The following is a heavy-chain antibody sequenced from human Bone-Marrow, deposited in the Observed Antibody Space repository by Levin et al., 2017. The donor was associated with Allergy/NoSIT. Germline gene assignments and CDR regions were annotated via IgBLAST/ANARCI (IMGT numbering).Heavy chain of an antibody. D-gene: IGHD3-10*01. CDR2: ISGSGGST. J-gene: IGHJ5*02. CDR3: ARDRLWFGELGGLFDP. Sequence: GESLKISCAASGFTFSTYAMSWVRQAPGKGLEWVSAISGSGGSTYYADSVKGGFTISRDNSKNTLYLQMNSLRADDTAVYYCARDRLWFGELGGLFDPWGQGTLVTVSS. CDR1: GFTFSTYA. V-gene: IGHV3-23*01.